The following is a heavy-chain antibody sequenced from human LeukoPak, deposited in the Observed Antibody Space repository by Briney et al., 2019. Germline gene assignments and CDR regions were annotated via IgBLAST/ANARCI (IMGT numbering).Heavy chain of an antibody. Sequence: GASVKVSCKASGYTFTSYDINWVRQATGQGLEWMGWMNPNSGNTGYAQKFQGRVTMTRNTSISTAYMELSSLRSEDTAVYYCARERKPDIVVAPAATPHYYYYGMDVWGQGTTVTVSS. CDR3: ARERKPDIVVAPAATPHYYYYGMDV. V-gene: IGHV1-8*01. CDR1: GYTFTSYD. J-gene: IGHJ6*02. CDR2: MNPNSGNT. D-gene: IGHD2-2*01.